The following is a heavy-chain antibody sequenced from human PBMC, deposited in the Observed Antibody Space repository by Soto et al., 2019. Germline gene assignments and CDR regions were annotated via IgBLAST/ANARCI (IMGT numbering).Heavy chain of an antibody. CDR2: ISSSSSYI. CDR3: AGGIGAADPDAFDI. Sequence: PGGSLRLSCAASGFTFSSYSMNWVRQAPGKGLEWVSSISSSSSYIYYADSVKGRFTISRDNAKNSLYLQMNSLRAEDTAVYYWAGGIGAADPDAFDIWGQGTMVTVSS. CDR1: GFTFSSYS. V-gene: IGHV3-21*01. J-gene: IGHJ3*02. D-gene: IGHD6-13*01.